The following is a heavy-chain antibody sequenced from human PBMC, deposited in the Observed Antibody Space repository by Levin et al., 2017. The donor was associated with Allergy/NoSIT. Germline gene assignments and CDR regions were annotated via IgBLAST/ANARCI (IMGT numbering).Heavy chain of an antibody. CDR2: ISYDGSNK. Sequence: GGSLRLSCAASGFTFSSYGMHWVRQAPGKGLEWVAVISYDGSNKYYADSVKGRFTISRDNSKNTLYLQMNSLRAEDTAVYYCAKDREPMGGYCSSTSHPRCNYYDGMDVWGQGTTVTVSS. CDR1: GFTFSSYG. CDR3: AKDREPMGGYCSSTSHPRCNYYDGMDV. D-gene: IGHD2-2*01. V-gene: IGHV3-30*18. J-gene: IGHJ6*02.